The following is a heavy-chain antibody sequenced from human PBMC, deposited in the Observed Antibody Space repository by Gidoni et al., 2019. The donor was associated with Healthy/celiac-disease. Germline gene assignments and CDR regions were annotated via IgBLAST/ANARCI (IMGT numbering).Heavy chain of an antibody. J-gene: IGHJ5*02. CDR2: ISGSGGST. CDR3: AKDYYDSSGYSLLTLDP. D-gene: IGHD3-22*01. CDR1: GFTFSSYA. Sequence: EVQLLESGGGLVQPGGSLRLSCAASGFTFSSYAMSWVRQAPGNGLEWVSAISGSGGSTYYADSVKGRFTISRDNSKNTLYLQMNSLRAEDTAVYYCAKDYYDSSGYSLLTLDPWGQGTLVTVSS. V-gene: IGHV3-23*01.